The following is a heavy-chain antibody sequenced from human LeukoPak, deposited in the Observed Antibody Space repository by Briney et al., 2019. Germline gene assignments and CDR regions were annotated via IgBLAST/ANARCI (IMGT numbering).Heavy chain of an antibody. V-gene: IGHV1-2*02. CDR2: INPNSGGT. Sequence: GASVKVSCKASGYTFTGYYMHWVRQAPGQGLEWMGWINPNSGGTNYAQKFQGRVTMTRDTSISTAYMELGRLRSDDTAVYYCARDTYSSSTDAFDIWGQGTMVTVSS. CDR3: ARDTYSSSTDAFDI. D-gene: IGHD6-13*01. CDR1: GYTFTGYY. J-gene: IGHJ3*02.